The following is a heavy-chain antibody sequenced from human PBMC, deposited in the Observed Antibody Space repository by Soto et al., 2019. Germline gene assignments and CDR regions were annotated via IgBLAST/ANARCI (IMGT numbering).Heavy chain of an antibody. Sequence: SETLSLTCTVSGCSISSGGYYWSWIRQPPGKGLEWIGEINHSGSTNYNPSLKSRVTISVDTSKNQFSLKLTSVTAADTAVYYCARDKITGLFDYWGQGTLVTVSS. V-gene: IGHV4-39*07. J-gene: IGHJ4*02. D-gene: IGHD2-8*02. CDR2: INHSGST. CDR3: ARDKITGLFDY. CDR1: GCSISSGGYY.